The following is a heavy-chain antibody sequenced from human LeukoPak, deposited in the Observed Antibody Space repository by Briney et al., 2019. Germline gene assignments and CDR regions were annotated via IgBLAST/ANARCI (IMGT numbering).Heavy chain of an antibody. Sequence: GGSLRLSCAASGLTVSSNYMSWVRQAPGKGLEWVSVIYSGGSTYYADSVKGRFTISRDNSKNTLYLQMNSLRAEDTAVYYCARGTVVPAATFDYWGQGTLVTVSS. CDR3: ARGTVVPAATFDY. CDR1: GLTVSSNY. D-gene: IGHD2-2*01. CDR2: IYSGGST. J-gene: IGHJ4*02. V-gene: IGHV3-66*02.